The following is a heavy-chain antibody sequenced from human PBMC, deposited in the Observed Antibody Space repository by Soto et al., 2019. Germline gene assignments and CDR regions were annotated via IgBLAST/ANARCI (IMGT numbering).Heavy chain of an antibody. CDR1: GGSISSGGYS. J-gene: IGHJ4*02. D-gene: IGHD3-10*01. CDR2: IYYSGTT. Sequence: QVQLQESGPGLVKPSQTLSLTCTVSGGSISSGGYSGSWTRQHPGKGLGWIGYIYYSGTTYYNPSRTSRVTMSVDPSKNQSSLKLRSVTAADTAVYYGARGAVWFVELSSHFDYCGQGTLVRVSS. CDR3: ARGAVWFVELSSHFDY. V-gene: IGHV4-31*03.